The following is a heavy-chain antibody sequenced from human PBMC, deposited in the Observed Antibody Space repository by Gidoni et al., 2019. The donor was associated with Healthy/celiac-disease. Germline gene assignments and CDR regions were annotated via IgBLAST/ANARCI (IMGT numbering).Heavy chain of an antibody. V-gene: IGHV3-30-3*01. CDR1: GFPFSSYA. CDR3: ARMEGGTFDY. J-gene: IGHJ4*02. CDR2: ISYDGSNK. Sequence: QVQLVESGGGVVQPGRSLRLSCAASGFPFSSYAMHWVRQAPGKGLEWVAVISYDGSNKYYADSVKGRFTISRDNSKNTLYLQMNSLRAEDTAVYYCARMEGGTFDYWGQGTLVTVSS. D-gene: IGHD3-16*01.